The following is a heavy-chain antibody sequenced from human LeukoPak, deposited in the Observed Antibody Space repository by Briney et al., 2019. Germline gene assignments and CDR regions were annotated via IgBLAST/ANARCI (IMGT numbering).Heavy chain of an antibody. Sequence: GSSVKVSCKASGGTFSSYAISWVRQAPGQGLEWMGGIIPIFGTANYAQKFQGRVTITTDESTSTAYMELRSLRSDDTAVYYCARGGYVTTWWFDPWGQGTLVTVSS. CDR1: GGTFSSYA. CDR2: IIPIFGTA. V-gene: IGHV1-69*05. CDR3: ARGGYVTTWWFDP. J-gene: IGHJ5*02. D-gene: IGHD4-11*01.